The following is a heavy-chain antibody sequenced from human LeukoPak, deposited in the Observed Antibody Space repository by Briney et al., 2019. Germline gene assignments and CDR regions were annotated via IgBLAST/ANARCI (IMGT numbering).Heavy chain of an antibody. J-gene: IGHJ4*02. V-gene: IGHV4-39*02. CDR2: LYYSGSS. CDR3: ARDSYQLLYGFDY. CDR1: GGSITSGSYY. D-gene: IGHD2-2*02. Sequence: SETLSLTCTVSGGSITSGSYYWGWVRQPPGEGLEWIASLYYSGSSYYSPSLMSRVTISEDTSRNQFSLKLKSVTAADTAVYYCARDSYQLLYGFDYWGQGTLVTVSS.